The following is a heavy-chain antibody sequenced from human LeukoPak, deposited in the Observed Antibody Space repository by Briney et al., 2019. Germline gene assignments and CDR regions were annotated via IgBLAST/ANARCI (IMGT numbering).Heavy chain of an antibody. Sequence: ASVKVSCKASGYTFTGYYMHWVRQAPGQGLEWMGWINPNSGGTNYAQKFQGRVTMTRDTSISTAYMELSRLRSDDTDVYYCARPHYYGSGSYGYWGQGTLVTVSS. CDR3: ARPHYYGSGSYGY. CDR2: INPNSGGT. CDR1: GYTFTGYY. D-gene: IGHD3-10*01. V-gene: IGHV1-2*02. J-gene: IGHJ4*02.